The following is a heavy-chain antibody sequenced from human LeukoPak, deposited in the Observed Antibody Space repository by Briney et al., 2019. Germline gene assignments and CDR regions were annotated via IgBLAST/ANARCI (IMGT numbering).Heavy chain of an antibody. CDR2: ISGSGGST. CDR3: ARGGGEQWLGYYYYYYMDV. CDR1: GFTFSSYG. D-gene: IGHD6-19*01. Sequence: PGGSLRLSCAASGFTFSSYGMSWVRQAPGKGLEWVSAISGSGGSTYYADSVKGRFTISRDNSKNTLYLHVNSLRPEDTAVYYCARGGGEQWLGYYYYYYMDVWGKGTTVTISS. J-gene: IGHJ6*03. V-gene: IGHV3-23*01.